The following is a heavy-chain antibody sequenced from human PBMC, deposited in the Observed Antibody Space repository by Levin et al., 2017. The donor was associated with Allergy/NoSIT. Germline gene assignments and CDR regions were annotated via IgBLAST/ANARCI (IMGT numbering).Heavy chain of an antibody. D-gene: IGHD3-22*01. CDR1: GYTFTSYG. CDR3: ARDCSSGYYGPYYYGMDV. J-gene: IGHJ6*02. Sequence: ASVKVSCKASGYTFTSYGISWVRQAPGQGLEWMGWISAYNGNTNYAQKLQGRVTMTTDTSTSTAYMELRSLRSDDTAVYYCARDCSSGYYGPYYYGMDVWGQGTTVTVSS. V-gene: IGHV1-18*01. CDR2: ISAYNGNT.